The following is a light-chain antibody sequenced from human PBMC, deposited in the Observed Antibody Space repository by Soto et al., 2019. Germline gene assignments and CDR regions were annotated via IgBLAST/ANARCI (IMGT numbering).Light chain of an antibody. CDR3: QVYGIAPWA. Sequence: EVVFTQSPATLSLSPVERATLSCRASQFLSSYLAWYQQKPGQPPRLVFHSATTRANAFPARFSGSGSGTDFTLTIYRLEPEDFAVYYCQVYGIAPWAFGRGTKVDI. CDR2: SAT. CDR1: QFLSSY. V-gene: IGKV3-11*01. J-gene: IGKJ1*01.